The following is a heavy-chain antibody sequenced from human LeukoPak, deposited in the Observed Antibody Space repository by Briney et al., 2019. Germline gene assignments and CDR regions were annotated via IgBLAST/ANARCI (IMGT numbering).Heavy chain of an antibody. J-gene: IGHJ4*02. CDR1: GGSISSGGYS. D-gene: IGHD1-26*01. V-gene: IGHV4-30-2*01. Sequence: PSQTLSLTCAVSGGSISSGGYSWSWIRQPPGKGLEWIGYIYHSGSTYYNPSLKSRVTISVDRSKNQFSLKLSSVTAADTAVYYCARESGRGASYFDYWGQGTLVTVSS. CDR3: ARESGRGASYFDY. CDR2: IYHSGST.